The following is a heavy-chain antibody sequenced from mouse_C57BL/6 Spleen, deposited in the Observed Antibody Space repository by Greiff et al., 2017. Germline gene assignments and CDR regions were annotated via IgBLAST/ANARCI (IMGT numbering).Heavy chain of an antibody. CDR1: GYTFTSYW. CDR2: IDPSDSGT. V-gene: IGHV1-52*01. J-gene: IGHJ4*01. Sequence: QVQLQQPGAELVRPGSSVKLSCKASGYTFTSYWMHWVKQRPIQGLEWIGNIDPSDSGTHYNQKFKDKATLTVDKSSSTAYMQLSSLTSEDSAVYYCARKGDFMGYWGQGTSVTVSS. CDR3: ARKGDFMGY.